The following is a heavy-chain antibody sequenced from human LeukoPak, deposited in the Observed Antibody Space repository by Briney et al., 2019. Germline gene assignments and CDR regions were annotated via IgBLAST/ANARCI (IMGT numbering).Heavy chain of an antibody. V-gene: IGHV3-23*01. Sequence: PGGSLRLSCVASGFSFSSYAMDWVRQAPGKGLEWVSAISGSGANTYYADSVKGRFTISRDHSKTTLFLQMNSLRAEDTAVYYCAKDRSAGVRASPMDYWGQGTLVTVSP. J-gene: IGHJ4*02. CDR2: ISGSGANT. D-gene: IGHD3-10*01. CDR1: GFSFSSYA. CDR3: AKDRSAGVRASPMDY.